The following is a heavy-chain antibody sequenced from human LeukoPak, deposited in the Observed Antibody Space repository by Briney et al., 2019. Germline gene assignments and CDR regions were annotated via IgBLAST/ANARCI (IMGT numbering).Heavy chain of an antibody. CDR3: AKDPYSRSSGYFDY. CDR1: GFTFRSYA. Sequence: GGSLRLSCAASGFTFRSYAMHWVRQAPGKGLEWVAVISSDGSDKFYADSVKGRFTISRDNSKNTLYLQMNSLRAEDTAVYYCAKDPYSRSSGYFDYWGQGTLVTVSS. D-gene: IGHD6-6*01. V-gene: IGHV3-30*18. CDR2: ISSDGSDK. J-gene: IGHJ4*02.